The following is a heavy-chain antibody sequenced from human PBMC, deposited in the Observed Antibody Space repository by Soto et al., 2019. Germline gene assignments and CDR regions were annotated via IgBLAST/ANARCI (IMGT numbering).Heavy chain of an antibody. CDR1: GYSFTTYW. J-gene: IGHJ6*02. Sequence: GESLKISCKGSGYSFTTYWIGWVRQMPGKGLEGMVIIYPGDSDTRYSPSFQGQVTISADKFINTTYLQWSSLKASDTAIYYCARQAAAGKYYYAMDVWGQGTTVTVSS. CDR3: ARQAAAGKYYYAMDV. V-gene: IGHV5-51*01. CDR2: IYPGDSDT. D-gene: IGHD6-13*01.